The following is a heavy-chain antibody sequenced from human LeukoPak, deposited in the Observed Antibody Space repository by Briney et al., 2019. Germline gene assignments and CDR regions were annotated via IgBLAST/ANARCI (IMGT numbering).Heavy chain of an antibody. CDR2: INGDGSST. J-gene: IGHJ5*02. CDR1: GFTFSTYW. V-gene: IGHV3-74*01. CDR3: ARDAGNSGYGCDL. Sequence: GGSLRLSCAASGFTFSTYWIHWVRQAPGKGLVWVSHINGDGSSTSYADSVKGRFTISRDNARNSLYLQMNNLRGEDTAIYYCARDAGNSGYGCDLWGQGTLVTVSS. D-gene: IGHD5-12*01.